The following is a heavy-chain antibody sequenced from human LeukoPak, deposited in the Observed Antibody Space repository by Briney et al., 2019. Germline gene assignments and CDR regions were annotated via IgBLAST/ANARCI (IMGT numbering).Heavy chain of an antibody. CDR3: ARAGASYSSSSNHVFWFDP. V-gene: IGHV4-4*07. CDR2: IYTSGST. D-gene: IGHD6-6*01. J-gene: IGHJ5*02. CDR1: GGSISSYY. Sequence: PSETLSLTCTVSGGSISSYYWSWIRQPAGKGLDWIGRIYTSGSTNYNPSLKSRVTMSVDTSKNQFSLKLSSVTAADTAVYYCARAGASYSSSSNHVFWFDPWGQGTLVTVSS.